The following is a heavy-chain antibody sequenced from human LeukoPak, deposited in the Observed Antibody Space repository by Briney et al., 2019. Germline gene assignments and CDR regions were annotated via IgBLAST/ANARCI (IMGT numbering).Heavy chain of an antibody. J-gene: IGHJ3*01. CDR3: ARSDPGWVAFDV. D-gene: IGHD6-19*01. Sequence: GASVKVSCKASGYTFSSYGISWVRQAPGQGLEWMGWISTYNGNTNYAQKVQGRVTMTTDTSTSTAYMELRSLRSDDTAAYYCARSDPGWVAFDVWGQGTMVTVSS. CDR2: ISTYNGNT. CDR1: GYTFSSYG. V-gene: IGHV1-18*01.